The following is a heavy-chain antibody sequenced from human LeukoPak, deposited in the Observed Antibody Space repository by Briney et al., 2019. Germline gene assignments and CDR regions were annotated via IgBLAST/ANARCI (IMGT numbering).Heavy chain of an antibody. J-gene: IGHJ4*02. D-gene: IGHD2-2*01. CDR2: ISGSGGST. CDR1: GFTFSSYA. Sequence: GGPLRLSCAASGFTFSSYAMSWVRQAPGKGLEWVSAISGSGGSTYYADSVKGRFTISRDNSKNTLYLQMNSLRAEDTAVYYCARQRIVVVPAAQRKPYYFDYWGQGTLVTVSS. V-gene: IGHV3-23*01. CDR3: ARQRIVVVPAAQRKPYYFDY.